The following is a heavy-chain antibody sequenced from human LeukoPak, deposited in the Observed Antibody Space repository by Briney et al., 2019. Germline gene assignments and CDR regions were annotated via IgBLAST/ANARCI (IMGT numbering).Heavy chain of an antibody. Sequence: KTSETLSLTCTVSGGSISSSSYYWGWIRQPPGKGLEWIGSIYYSGSTYYNPSLKSRVTISVDTSKNQFSLKLSSVTAADTAVYYCARDWYYYDSSGKPIILEVDYYYMDVWGKGTAVTVSS. D-gene: IGHD3-22*01. V-gene: IGHV4-39*07. CDR1: GGSISSSSYY. J-gene: IGHJ6*03. CDR2: IYYSGST. CDR3: ARDWYYYDSSGKPIILEVDYYYMDV.